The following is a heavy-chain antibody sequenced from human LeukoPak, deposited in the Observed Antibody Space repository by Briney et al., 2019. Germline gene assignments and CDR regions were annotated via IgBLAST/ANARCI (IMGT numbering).Heavy chain of an antibody. Sequence: GGSLRLSCAASGFTFSSYSMNWVRQAPGKGLEWFSSISSSSSYIYYADSVKGRFTISRDNAKNSLYLQMNSLRAEDTAVYYCARDDYGDYGLGAFDIWGQGTMVTVSS. D-gene: IGHD4-17*01. V-gene: IGHV3-21*01. J-gene: IGHJ3*02. CDR3: ARDDYGDYGLGAFDI. CDR2: ISSSSSYI. CDR1: GFTFSSYS.